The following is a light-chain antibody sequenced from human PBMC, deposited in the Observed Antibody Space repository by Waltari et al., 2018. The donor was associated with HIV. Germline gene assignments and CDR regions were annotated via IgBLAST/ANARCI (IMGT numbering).Light chain of an antibody. CDR2: KAS. V-gene: IGKV1-5*03. CDR3: QRYNRFSSHT. CDR1: PSISRW. J-gene: IGKJ4*01. Sequence: DIQMTQFPSTLSASVGDRVTITCRASPSISRWLAWYQQKPGKAPKVCIYKASTVESGVPSRFSGSGSGTEFTRTISSLQPDDFATDYGQRYNRFSSHTFGGGTKGEIK.